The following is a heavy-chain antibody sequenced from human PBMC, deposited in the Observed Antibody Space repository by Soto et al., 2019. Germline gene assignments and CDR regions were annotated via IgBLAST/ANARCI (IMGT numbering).Heavy chain of an antibody. CDR2: IIPIFGTE. CDR3: ARSGSQQQLPYYDDYGMDV. D-gene: IGHD6-13*01. Sequence: VSSEPVSCKASGGTFSSYAISWVRQPPRQGLEWMGGIIPIFGTENYAQKFQGRVTITADESNSTAYMELSSLRAEDTAGYYCARSGSQQQLPYYDDYGMDVCGQ. V-gene: IGHV1-69*13. CDR1: GGTFSSYA. J-gene: IGHJ6*02.